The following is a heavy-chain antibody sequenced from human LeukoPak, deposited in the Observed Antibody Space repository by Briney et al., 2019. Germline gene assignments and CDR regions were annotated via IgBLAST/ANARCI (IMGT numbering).Heavy chain of an antibody. CDR1: GGSVSSSNW. J-gene: IGHJ4*02. Sequence: SETLSLTCAVSGGSVSSSNWWSWVRQPPGKGLEWIGEIYHSGSTNYNPPLKSRVTISVDKSKNQFSLKLSSVTAADTAVYYCARDIYSSGSPHGFDYWGQGTLVTVSS. CDR2: IYHSGST. V-gene: IGHV4-4*02. D-gene: IGHD6-19*01. CDR3: ARDIYSSGSPHGFDY.